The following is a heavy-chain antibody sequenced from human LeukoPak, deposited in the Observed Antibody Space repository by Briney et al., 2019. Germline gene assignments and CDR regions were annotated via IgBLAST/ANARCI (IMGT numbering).Heavy chain of an antibody. D-gene: IGHD6-13*01. CDR2: MSSSDDGR. CDR3: ARMSVRYSSSSDY. Sequence: GGSLRLSCATSGFSFSRYAMSWVRQAPGKGLEWVSAMSSSDDGRYYAASVRGRFTISRDTSRSTLYLQMNSLRAEDAAVYYCARMSVRYSSSSDYWGQGTLVTVSS. V-gene: IGHV3-23*01. J-gene: IGHJ4*02. CDR1: GFSFSRYA.